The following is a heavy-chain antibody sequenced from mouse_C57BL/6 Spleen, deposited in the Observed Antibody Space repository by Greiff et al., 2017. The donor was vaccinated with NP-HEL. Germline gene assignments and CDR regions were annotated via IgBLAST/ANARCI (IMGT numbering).Heavy chain of an antibody. Sequence: EVMLVESGGGLVQPGGSLKLSCAASGFTFSDYYMYWVRQTPEKRLEWVAYISNGGGSTYYPDTVKGRFTISRDNAKNTLYLQMSRLKSEDTAMYYCARQGDYGSSSADWGQGTLVTVSA. V-gene: IGHV5-12*01. J-gene: IGHJ3*01. CDR2: ISNGGGST. CDR3: ARQGDYGSSSAD. D-gene: IGHD1-1*01. CDR1: GFTFSDYY.